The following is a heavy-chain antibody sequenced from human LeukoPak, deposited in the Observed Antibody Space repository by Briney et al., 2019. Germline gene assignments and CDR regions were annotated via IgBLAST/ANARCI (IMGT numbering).Heavy chain of an antibody. CDR1: GFTFSSYW. CDR2: INSDGSST. CDR3: ARDKGTSYLSSFDY. Sequence: GGSVRLSCAASGFTFSSYWMHWVRQAPGKGLVWVSRINSDGSSTSYADSVKGRFTISRDNSKNTLYLQMNSLRAADTAVYYCARDKGTSYLSSFDYWGQGTLVTVSS. J-gene: IGHJ4*02. D-gene: IGHD6-6*01. V-gene: IGHV3-74*01.